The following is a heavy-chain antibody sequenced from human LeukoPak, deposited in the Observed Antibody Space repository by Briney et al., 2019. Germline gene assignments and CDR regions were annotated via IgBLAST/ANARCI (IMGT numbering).Heavy chain of an antibody. V-gene: IGHV1-69*13. Sequence: ASVKVSCKASGGTFSSYAISWVRQAPGQGLEWMGGIIPIFGTANYAQKFQGRVTITADESTSTAYMELSSLRSEDTAVYYCAREPVPSGGNYYFDYWGQGTLVTVSS. CDR2: IIPIFGTA. J-gene: IGHJ4*02. CDR1: GGTFSSYA. D-gene: IGHD4-23*01. CDR3: AREPVPSGGNYYFDY.